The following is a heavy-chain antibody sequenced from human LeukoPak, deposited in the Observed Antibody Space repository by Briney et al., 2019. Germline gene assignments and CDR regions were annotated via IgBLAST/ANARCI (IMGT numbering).Heavy chain of an antibody. D-gene: IGHD3-10*01. CDR1: GFTFSSYG. J-gene: IGHJ5*02. Sequence: GGSLRLSCAASGFTFSSYGMSWVRQAPGKGLEWVSAISGSGGSTYYADSVKGRFTISRDNSKNTLYLQMNSLRAEDTAVYYCARGRYGSGEGDWFDPWGQGTLVTVSS. CDR2: ISGSGGST. CDR3: ARGRYGSGEGDWFDP. V-gene: IGHV3-23*01.